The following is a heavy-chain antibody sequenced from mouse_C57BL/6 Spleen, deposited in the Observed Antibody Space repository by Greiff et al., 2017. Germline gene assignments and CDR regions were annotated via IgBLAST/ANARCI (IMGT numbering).Heavy chain of an antibody. D-gene: IGHD2-1*01. CDR1: GFTFSSYA. Sequence: EVKLMESGGGLVKPGGSLKLSCAASGFTFSSYAMSWVRQTPEKRLAWVATISDGGSYTYYPDNVKGRFTISRDNAKNNLYLQMSQLKSEDTAMYYCARDNGNYYFDYWGQGTTLTVSS. J-gene: IGHJ2*01. CDR3: ARDNGNYYFDY. CDR2: ISDGGSYT. V-gene: IGHV5-4*01.